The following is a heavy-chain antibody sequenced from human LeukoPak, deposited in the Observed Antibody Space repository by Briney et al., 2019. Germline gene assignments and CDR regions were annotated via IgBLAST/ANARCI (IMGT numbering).Heavy chain of an antibody. CDR3: ARSYYYDSSGYYYVPGDAFDI. CDR1: GFTFSSYG. D-gene: IGHD3-22*01. CDR2: IWYDGSSK. Sequence: PGRSLRLSCAASGFTFSSYGMHWVRQAPGKGLEWVAVIWYDGSSKYYADSVKGRFTISRDNSKNTLYLQMNSLRAEDTAVYYCARSYYYDSSGYYYVPGDAFDIWGQGTMVTVSS. J-gene: IGHJ3*02. V-gene: IGHV3-33*01.